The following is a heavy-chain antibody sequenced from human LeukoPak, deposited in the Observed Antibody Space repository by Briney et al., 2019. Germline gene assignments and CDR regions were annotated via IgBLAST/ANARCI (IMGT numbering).Heavy chain of an antibody. Sequence: GGSLRLSCVVSEFTFSSFGMHWVRQAPGKGLQWVAFIRYDGTTKYYTDSVKGRFTISRDNSKNTLYLQMNSLRAEDTAVYYCAKGGYDYALSASHLDYWGQGTLVTVSS. J-gene: IGHJ4*02. CDR3: AKGGYDYALSASHLDY. CDR2: IRYDGTTK. CDR1: EFTFSSFG. D-gene: IGHD3-16*01. V-gene: IGHV3-30*02.